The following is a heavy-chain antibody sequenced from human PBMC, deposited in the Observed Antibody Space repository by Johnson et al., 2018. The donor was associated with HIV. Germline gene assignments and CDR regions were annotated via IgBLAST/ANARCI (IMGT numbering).Heavy chain of an antibody. J-gene: IGHJ3*02. CDR3: ARQTLRACDI. CDR1: GLTFSTYL. V-gene: IGHV3-7*02. CDR2: IKEDGSDK. Sequence: VQLVESGGRLVQPGGSLRLSCAASGLTFSTYLMNWVRQAPGKGLEWVAEIKEDGSDKYYVDSVKGRVTISRDNAQNSLYLQINNLRAEDTALYYCARQTLRACDIWGQGTMVTVSA.